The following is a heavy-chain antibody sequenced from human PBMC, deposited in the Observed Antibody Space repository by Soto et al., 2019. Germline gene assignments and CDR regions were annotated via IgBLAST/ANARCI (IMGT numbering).Heavy chain of an antibody. V-gene: IGHV1-18*01. Sequence: QVQLVQSGTEVKKPGASVKVSCKASGYIMTTYGVSWVRQAPGQGLEWVGWISAYNDHTNYAQKFQGRVTMTTDTSPSTAYMELRILTSADTAVYYCASGTYFDYWGQGTLVTVSS. D-gene: IGHD1-1*01. CDR2: ISAYNDHT. J-gene: IGHJ4*02. CDR3: ASGTYFDY. CDR1: GYIMTTYG.